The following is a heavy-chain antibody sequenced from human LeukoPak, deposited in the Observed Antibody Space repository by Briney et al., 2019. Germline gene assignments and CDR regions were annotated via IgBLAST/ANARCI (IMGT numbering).Heavy chain of an antibody. J-gene: IGHJ4*02. CDR1: GGSFSGYY. D-gene: IGHD2-15*01. CDR2: INHSGST. CDR3: ARAEVVADGSDY. Sequence: PSETLSLTCAVYGGSFSGYYWSWIRQPPGKGLEWIGEINHSGSTNYNPSLKSRVTISVDTSKNQFSLKLSSVTAADTAVYYCARAEVVADGSDYWGQGTLVTVSS. V-gene: IGHV4-34*01.